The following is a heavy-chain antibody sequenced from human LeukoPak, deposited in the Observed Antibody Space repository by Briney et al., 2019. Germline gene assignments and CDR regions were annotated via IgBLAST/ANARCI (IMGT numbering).Heavy chain of an antibody. J-gene: IGHJ4*02. CDR1: GGSISSGGYS. CDR3: ARDPRGAGYFDY. V-gene: IGHV4-30-2*01. D-gene: IGHD3-10*01. Sequence: SETLSLTCAVSGGSISSGGYSWSWIRQPPGKGLEWIGYIYHSGSTYYNPSLKSRVTISVDRSKNQFSLKLSSVTAADTAVYYCARDPRGAGYFDYWGQGTLVTVSS. CDR2: IYHSGST.